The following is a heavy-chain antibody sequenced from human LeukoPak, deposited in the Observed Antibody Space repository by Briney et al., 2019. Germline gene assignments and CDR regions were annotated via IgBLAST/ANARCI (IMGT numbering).Heavy chain of an antibody. J-gene: IGHJ5*02. CDR3: ARAGMVAALTWFDP. CDR1: GGSISSSSYY. D-gene: IGHD2-15*01. Sequence: PSETLSLTCTVSGGSISSSSYYWGWIRQPPGKGLEWIGSIYYSGSTYYNPSLKSRVTISVDTSKNQFSLKLSSVTAADTAVYYCARAGMVAALTWFDPWGQGTLVTVSS. V-gene: IGHV4-39*01. CDR2: IYYSGST.